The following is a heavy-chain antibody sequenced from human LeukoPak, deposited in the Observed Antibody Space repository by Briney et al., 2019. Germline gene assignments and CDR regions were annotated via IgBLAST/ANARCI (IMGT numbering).Heavy chain of an antibody. V-gene: IGHV3-21*01. CDR1: GFTFSSYS. CDR3: ARVFHSSGLYYYMDV. CDR2: ISSSSYI. J-gene: IGHJ6*03. Sequence: GGSLRLSCAASGFTFSSYSMNWVRQAPGKGLEWVSSISSSSYIYYSDSVKGRFTISRDNAKNSLYLQMNSLRAEDTAVYYCARVFHSSGLYYYMDVWGKGTTVTISS. D-gene: IGHD6-19*01.